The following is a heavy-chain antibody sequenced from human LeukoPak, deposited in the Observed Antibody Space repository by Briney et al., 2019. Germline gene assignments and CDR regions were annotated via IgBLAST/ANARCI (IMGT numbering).Heavy chain of an antibody. J-gene: IGHJ4*02. Sequence: GGSLRLSCAASGFTFSSYAMSWVRQAPGKGLEWVSAISGSGSSTYYADSVKGRFTISRDNSKNTLYLQMNSLRAEDTAVYYCAKGLPGITGSKVPYYFDYWGQGTLVTVSS. D-gene: IGHD1-20*01. CDR1: GFTFSSYA. V-gene: IGHV3-23*01. CDR2: ISGSGSST. CDR3: AKGLPGITGSKVPYYFDY.